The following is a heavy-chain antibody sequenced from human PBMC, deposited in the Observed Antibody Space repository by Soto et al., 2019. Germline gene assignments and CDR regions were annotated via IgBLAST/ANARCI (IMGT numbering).Heavy chain of an antibody. D-gene: IGHD2-2*01. CDR1: GYTFSDFG. CDR2: VSDYTGNT. J-gene: IGHJ4*02. V-gene: IGHV1-18*01. Sequence: QVQLVQSGAEVKKPGASVRVSCKASGYTFSDFGISWVRQAPGQGLEWMGWVSDYTGNTNYAQKFQGRVTMTTETSTSTAYMELRSLRSDDTAVYYCARGPESRSTAYFDYWGQGTLATVSS. CDR3: ARGPESRSTAYFDY.